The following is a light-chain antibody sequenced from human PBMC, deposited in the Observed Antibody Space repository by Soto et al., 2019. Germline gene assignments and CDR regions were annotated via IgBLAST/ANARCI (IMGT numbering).Light chain of an antibody. CDR3: QKYNTAPLT. Sequence: DIQMTQAPSSLSASVGDRVTITCRASQGISSYLALYQQKPGKVPKLLIYAASTLQSGVPSRFSGSGSGTDFTLTISSLQPEDVATYYCQKYNTAPLTFGPGTKVDIK. J-gene: IGKJ3*01. CDR2: AAS. CDR1: QGISSY. V-gene: IGKV1-27*01.